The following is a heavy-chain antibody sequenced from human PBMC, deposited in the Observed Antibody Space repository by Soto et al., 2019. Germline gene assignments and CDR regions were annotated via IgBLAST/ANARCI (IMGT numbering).Heavy chain of an antibody. Sequence: EVQLLESGGGLVQPGGSLRLSCAASGFTFSSYAMSWVRQAPGKGLEWVSAISGSGGSTYYADSVKGRFTISRDNSKNTLYLQMNSLRAEDTAVYYCVRVFGVVTLRGYFDYWGQGTLVTVSS. V-gene: IGHV3-23*01. J-gene: IGHJ4*02. D-gene: IGHD3-3*01. CDR3: VRVFGVVTLRGYFDY. CDR2: ISGSGGST. CDR1: GFTFSSYA.